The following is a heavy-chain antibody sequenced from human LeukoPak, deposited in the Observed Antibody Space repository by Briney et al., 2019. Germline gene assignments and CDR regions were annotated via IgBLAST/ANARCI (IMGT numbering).Heavy chain of an antibody. CDR2: INPSGGST. Sequence: GASVKVSCKASGYTFTSYYMHWVRQAPGQGLEWMGIINPSGGSTSYAQKFQGRVTMTRDMSTSTVYMELSSLRSEDTAVYYCAGYDIFTGTPGHWGQGTLVTVSS. CDR1: GYTFTSYY. J-gene: IGHJ4*02. V-gene: IGHV1-46*01. CDR3: AGYDIFTGTPGH. D-gene: IGHD3-9*01.